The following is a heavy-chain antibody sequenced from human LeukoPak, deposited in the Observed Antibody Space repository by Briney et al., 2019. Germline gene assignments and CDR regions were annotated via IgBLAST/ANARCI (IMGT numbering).Heavy chain of an antibody. Sequence: GGSLRLSCAASGFTFSDYYMSWVRQAPGKGLEWVSAISGSGGATYYADSVTGRFIISRDNSKNTLYLQMNSLRVEDTALYYCAKDRAFLPDYWGQGTLVTVSS. D-gene: IGHD3-3*02. CDR1: GFTFSDYY. CDR3: AKDRAFLPDY. CDR2: ISGSGGAT. J-gene: IGHJ4*02. V-gene: IGHV3-23*01.